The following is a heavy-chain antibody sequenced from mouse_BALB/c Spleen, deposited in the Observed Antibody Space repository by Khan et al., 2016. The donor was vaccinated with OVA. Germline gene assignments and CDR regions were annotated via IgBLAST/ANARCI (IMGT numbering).Heavy chain of an antibody. Sequence: VQLQQSGPELVKPGASVKMSCKASGYTFTAYVLQWVKQKPGQGLEWIGYIYPYNDGTKYNEKFKGKATLTSDKSSSTAYMELSSLTSDDSAVYYCARSEGYDGWFAYWDQETLVTVSA. CDR2: IYPYNDGT. CDR1: GYTFTAYV. V-gene: IGHV1S136*01. J-gene: IGHJ3*01. D-gene: IGHD2-3*01. CDR3: ARSEGYDGWFAY.